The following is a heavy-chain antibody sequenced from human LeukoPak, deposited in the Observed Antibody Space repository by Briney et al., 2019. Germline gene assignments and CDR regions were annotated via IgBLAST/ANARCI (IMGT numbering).Heavy chain of an antibody. CDR2: IYTSGST. V-gene: IGHV4-4*07. D-gene: IGHD3-10*01. CDR3: ASSLWFGDPPEY. Sequence: SETLSPTCTVSGGSISSYYWSWIRQPAGKGLEWIGRIYTSGSTNYNPSLKSRVTMSVDTSKNQFSLKLSSVTAADTAVYYCASSLWFGDPPEYWGQGTLVTVSS. J-gene: IGHJ4*02. CDR1: GGSISSYY.